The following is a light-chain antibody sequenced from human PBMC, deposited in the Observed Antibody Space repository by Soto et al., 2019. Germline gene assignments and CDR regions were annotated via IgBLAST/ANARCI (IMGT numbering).Light chain of an antibody. CDR1: QPISSH. V-gene: IGKV1-39*01. J-gene: IGKJ1*01. Sequence: DIQLTQSPSSLSASVGDRVTITSRASQPISSHLNWFQQKPGKAPRLLIYAGSRLLGGVPLRFSASESGTDSTLTISSLQPEDFATYFCQKSYTIPWTFGLGTRVEIK. CDR3: QKSYTIPWT. CDR2: AGS.